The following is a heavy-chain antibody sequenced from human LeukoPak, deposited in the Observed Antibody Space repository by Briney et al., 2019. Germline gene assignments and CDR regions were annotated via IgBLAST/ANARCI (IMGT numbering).Heavy chain of an antibody. J-gene: IGHJ6*02. CDR3: AIDYSAYSSSWYDFYGMDV. CDR2: ISYDGSHK. Sequence: GGSLRLSCAASGITFRSYGMHWVGQAPGKGLEWVAVISYDGSHKYYADSVKGRFTISRDNSKNTLYLQMNSLRAEDTAVYYCAIDYSAYSSSWYDFYGMDVWGQGTTVTVSS. D-gene: IGHD6-13*01. V-gene: IGHV3-30*03. CDR1: GITFRSYG.